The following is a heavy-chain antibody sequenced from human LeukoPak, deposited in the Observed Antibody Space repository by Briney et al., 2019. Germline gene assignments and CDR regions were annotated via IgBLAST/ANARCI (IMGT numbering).Heavy chain of an antibody. D-gene: IGHD4-17*01. CDR3: AKEGYGDYGDAYYFDY. CDR2: ISSSSSFI. J-gene: IGHJ4*02. V-gene: IGHV3-21*04. CDR1: GFTFSSYS. Sequence: GGSLRLSCAASGFTFSSYSMNWVRQAPGKGLEWVSSISSSSSFIYYADSVKGRFTISRDNAKNSLYLQVNSLRAEDTAVYYCAKEGYGDYGDAYYFDYWGQGTLVTVSS.